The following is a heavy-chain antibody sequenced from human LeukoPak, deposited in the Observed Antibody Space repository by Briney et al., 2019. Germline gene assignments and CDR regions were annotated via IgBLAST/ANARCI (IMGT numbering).Heavy chain of an antibody. J-gene: IGHJ4*02. Sequence: SETLSLTCTVSGGSVTYTNYYWGWIRQPPGKGLQWIGVIYYNGKTYYNPSLKSRVTVAVDTSKNQFFLKLNSVTAADTAVYYCARGRPYSGGYHLDYWGQGTLVTVSA. V-gene: IGHV4-39*01. CDR3: ARGRPYSGGYHLDY. CDR1: GGSVTYTNYY. CDR2: IYYNGKT. D-gene: IGHD1-26*01.